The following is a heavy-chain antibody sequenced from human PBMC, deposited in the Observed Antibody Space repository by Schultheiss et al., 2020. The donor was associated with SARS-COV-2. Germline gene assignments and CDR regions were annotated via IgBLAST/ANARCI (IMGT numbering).Heavy chain of an antibody. CDR2: IYYSGST. V-gene: IGHV4-59*12. J-gene: IGHJ5*02. CDR3: AREGGMVRGHQRGWFDP. D-gene: IGHD3-10*01. Sequence: SETLSLTCAVYGGSFSGYYWSWIRQPPGKGLEWIGYIYYSGSTNYNPSLKSRVTISVDTSKNQFSLKLSAVTAADTAVYYCAREGGMVRGHQRGWFDPWGQGTLVTVAS. CDR1: GGSFSGYY.